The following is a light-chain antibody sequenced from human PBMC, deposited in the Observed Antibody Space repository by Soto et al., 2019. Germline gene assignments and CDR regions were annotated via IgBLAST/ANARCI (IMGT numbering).Light chain of an antibody. J-gene: IGKJ4*01. CDR3: QQRSNWPLLT. Sequence: EIVLTQSPATLSLSPGERATLSCRASQSVSNSLAWYQQKPGQAPRLLIYDASNRATGIPARFSGSGSGTDFTLTISRLEPEDFAVYYCQQRSNWPLLTFGGGNTVEIK. CDR1: QSVSNS. CDR2: DAS. V-gene: IGKV3-11*01.